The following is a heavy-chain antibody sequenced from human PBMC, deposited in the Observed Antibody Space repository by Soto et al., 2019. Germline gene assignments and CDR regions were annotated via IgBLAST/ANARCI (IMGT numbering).Heavy chain of an antibody. CDR2: IHYSGTT. D-gene: IGHD6-13*01. V-gene: IGHV4-59*01. J-gene: IGHJ4*02. CDR1: GGSMRNYF. Sequence: SETLSLTCTVSGGSMRNYFWTWIRQPPGKGLEWIGYIHYSGTTSFFPSYNPSLRSRVTISEDTSKNQFSLKLLSVTTADTAVYFCAAGEASSRNLAPYSLDFWGQGTLVTVSS. CDR3: AAGEASSRNLAPYSLDF.